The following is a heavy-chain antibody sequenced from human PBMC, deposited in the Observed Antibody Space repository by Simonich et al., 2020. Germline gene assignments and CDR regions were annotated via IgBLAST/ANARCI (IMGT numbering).Heavy chain of an antibody. V-gene: IGHV3-7*01. CDR3: ARDGLGTAYYYYMDV. D-gene: IGHD7-27*01. CDR2: IKQDGSEK. J-gene: IGHJ6*03. Sequence: EVQLVESGGGLVQPGGSLRLSYAASGFTFSSYWMSWVRQAPGKGREWVANIKQDGSEKYYVDSVKGRFTSSRDNAKNSLYLQMNSLRAEDTAVYYCARDGLGTAYYYYMDVWGKGTTVTVSS. CDR1: GFTFSSYW.